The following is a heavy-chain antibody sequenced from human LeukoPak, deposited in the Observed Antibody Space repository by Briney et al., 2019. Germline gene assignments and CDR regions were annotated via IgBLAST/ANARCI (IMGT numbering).Heavy chain of an antibody. Sequence: SVKVSFKASGGTFIIYAISWVRQAPGQGREWMGGIIPIFGTANYAQKFQGRVTITADESTSTAYMELSSLRSEDTAVYYCARYNYDILTGYYRYYFNYWGEGTLVTVSS. J-gene: IGHJ4*02. CDR3: ARYNYDILTGYYRYYFNY. D-gene: IGHD3-9*01. CDR2: IIPIFGTA. V-gene: IGHV1-69*13. CDR1: GGTFIIYA.